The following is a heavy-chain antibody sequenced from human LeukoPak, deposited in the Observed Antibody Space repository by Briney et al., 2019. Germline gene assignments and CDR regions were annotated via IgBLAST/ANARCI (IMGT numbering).Heavy chain of an antibody. Sequence: AETLSLTCNVSGVSISTYYWSWIRQPPGQGLECIGYMYFSGRTKYNSSLKSRVTISVDTSKNQLSLKLSSVTAADTAVYYCARVKGQQRIDQYYMDVWGKGTTVTISS. CDR3: ARVKGQQRIDQYYMDV. CDR2: MYFSGRT. J-gene: IGHJ6*03. V-gene: IGHV4-59*01. D-gene: IGHD6-13*01. CDR1: GVSISTYY.